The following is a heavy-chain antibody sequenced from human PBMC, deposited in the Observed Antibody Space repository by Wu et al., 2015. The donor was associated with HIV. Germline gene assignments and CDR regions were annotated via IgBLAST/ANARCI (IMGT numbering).Heavy chain of an antibody. V-gene: IGHV1-69-2*01. CDR1: GDRFTDYY. J-gene: IGHJ4*01. Sequence: VQLVQSGAEVKKPGATVKIPCKFSGDRFTDYYIHWVRRVSGKGLEWMGLIDPEDGETKDARKFQARVTISADTSENVAYMELRGLRSDDTAVYYCAAAGVTESHSGDHWGQGTLVIVSS. D-gene: IGHD2-21*02. CDR2: IDPEDGET. CDR3: AAAGVTESHSGDH.